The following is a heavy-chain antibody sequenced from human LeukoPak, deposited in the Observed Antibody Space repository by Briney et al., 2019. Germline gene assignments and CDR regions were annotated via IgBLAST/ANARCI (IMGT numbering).Heavy chain of an antibody. V-gene: IGHV4-61*02. D-gene: IGHD3-10*01. CDR2: SYTSGST. CDR3: AVEGGSGSYP. Sequence: PSQTLSLTCTVSGGSISSGSYHWSWIRQPAGKGLEWIGRSYTSGSTNYNPCLKSLVTISVDTSKNQFSLKLSSVTAADTAVYYCAVEGGSGSYPWGQGTLVTVSS. J-gene: IGHJ5*02. CDR1: GGSISSGSYH.